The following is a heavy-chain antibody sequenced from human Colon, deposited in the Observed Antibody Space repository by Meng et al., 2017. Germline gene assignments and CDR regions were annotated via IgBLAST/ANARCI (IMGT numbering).Heavy chain of an antibody. V-gene: IGHV3-21*01. CDR2: ISSSSSYI. CDR1: GFTFSNYW. CDR3: ARVDVIVVLFDY. D-gene: IGHD3-22*01. J-gene: IGHJ4*02. Sequence: GGSLRLSCAASGFTFSNYWMNWVRQAPGKGLEWVSSISSSSSYIYYADSVKGRFTISRDNAKNSLYLQMNSLRAEDTAVYYCARVDVIVVLFDYWGQGTLVTVSS.